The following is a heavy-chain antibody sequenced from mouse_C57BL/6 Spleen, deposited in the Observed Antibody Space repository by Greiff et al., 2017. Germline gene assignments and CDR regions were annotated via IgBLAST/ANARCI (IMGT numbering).Heavy chain of an antibody. V-gene: IGHV5-4*01. D-gene: IGHD1-1*01. CDR3: ARDYYGSFYYFDY. J-gene: IGHJ2*01. CDR1: GFTFSSYA. CDR2: ISDGGSYT. Sequence: EVKLMEPGGGLVKPGGSLKLSCAASGFTFSSYAMSWVRQTPEKRLEWVATISDGGSYTYYPDNVKGRFTISRDNAKNNLYMQMSYLKSEDTAMYYCARDYYGSFYYFDYWGQGTTRTVSS.